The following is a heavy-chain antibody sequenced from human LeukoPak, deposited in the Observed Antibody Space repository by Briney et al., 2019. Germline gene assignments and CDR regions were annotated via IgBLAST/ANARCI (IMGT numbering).Heavy chain of an antibody. Sequence: GGSLRLSCAVSGFTFSSYEMNWVRQAPGEGLEWVSYISSSGSTIYYADSVKGRFTISRDNAKNSLYLQMNSLRAEDTAVYYCARKIWGSNYFDYWGQGTQVTVSS. D-gene: IGHD3-16*01. CDR3: ARKIWGSNYFDY. J-gene: IGHJ4*02. CDR2: ISSSGSTI. V-gene: IGHV3-48*03. CDR1: GFTFSSYE.